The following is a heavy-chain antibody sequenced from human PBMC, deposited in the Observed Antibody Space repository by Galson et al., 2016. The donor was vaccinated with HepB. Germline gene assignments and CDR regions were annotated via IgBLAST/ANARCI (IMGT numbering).Heavy chain of an antibody. Sequence: SLRLSCAASGFTFSSYSMNWVRQAPGKGLEWVSSISSSSSYIYYADSVKGRFTISRDNAKNSLYLQMNSLRAEDTAVYYCAREARWSGYLYYYYYYGMDVWGQGTTVTVSS. CDR1: GFTFSSYS. D-gene: IGHD3-3*01. CDR2: ISSSSSYI. CDR3: AREARWSGYLYYYYYYGMDV. V-gene: IGHV3-21*01. J-gene: IGHJ6*02.